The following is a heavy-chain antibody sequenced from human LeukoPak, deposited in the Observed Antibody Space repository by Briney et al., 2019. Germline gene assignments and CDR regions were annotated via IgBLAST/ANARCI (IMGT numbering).Heavy chain of an antibody. V-gene: IGHV6-1*01. D-gene: IGHD6-19*01. Sequence: SQTLSLTCAISGDSVSSNSAGWNWIRQSPSRGLEWLGRTYYRSDWYNDYAVSVKGRISINSDTSENQFSLQLNSVTPEDTAVYYCAREREVAGYFDFWGRGSLVTVSS. J-gene: IGHJ4*02. CDR2: TYYRSDWYN. CDR1: GDSVSSNSAG. CDR3: AREREVAGYFDF.